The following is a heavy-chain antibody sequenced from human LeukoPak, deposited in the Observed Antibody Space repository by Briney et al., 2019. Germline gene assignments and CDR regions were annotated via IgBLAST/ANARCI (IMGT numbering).Heavy chain of an antibody. CDR3: ASNTGTVFDY. CDR2: VYYSGST. V-gene: IGHV4-59*01. CDR1: GGFITAYY. Sequence: SETLSLTCTVSGGFITAYYWSWIRQPPGKGLEWIGYVYYSGSTEYNPSLRSRITISLEMSKQQFSLNLTSVTTADTAIYYCASNTGTVFDYWGQGALVTVSS. J-gene: IGHJ4*02. D-gene: IGHD7-27*01.